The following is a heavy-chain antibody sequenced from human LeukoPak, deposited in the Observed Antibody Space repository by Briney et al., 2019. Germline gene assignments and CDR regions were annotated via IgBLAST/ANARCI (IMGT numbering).Heavy chain of an antibody. Sequence: SETLSLTCTVSGGSISGYYWSWIRQPPGKGLEWIGYIYYSGSTNYNPSLKSRLTISIDTSENQFSLKLSSVTAAETAVYYCAREYSSSSGRRAFDIWGQGTMVTVSS. D-gene: IGHD6-6*01. CDR3: AREYSSSSGRRAFDI. CDR2: IYYSGST. J-gene: IGHJ3*02. CDR1: GGSISGYY. V-gene: IGHV4-59*08.